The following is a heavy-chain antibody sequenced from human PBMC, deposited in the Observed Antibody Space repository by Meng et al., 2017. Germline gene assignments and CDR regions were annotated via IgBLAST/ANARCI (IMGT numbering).Heavy chain of an antibody. Sequence: GQVVQSGAEVKQPGPSVNVSCTASGYTFTTNAIHWVRQAPGQRLEWMGWINAGNSDTKYSQKLQGRVTITRDTSASTVYMEVSSLRSEDTGVYYCARAIAVSGTGRFDYWGQGTLVTVSS. CDR2: INAGNSDT. V-gene: IGHV1-3*01. CDR3: ARAIAVSGTGRFDY. J-gene: IGHJ4*02. D-gene: IGHD6-19*01. CDR1: GYTFTTNA.